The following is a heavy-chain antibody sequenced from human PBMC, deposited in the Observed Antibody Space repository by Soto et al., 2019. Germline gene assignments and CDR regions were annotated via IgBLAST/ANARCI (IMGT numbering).Heavy chain of an antibody. Sequence: QITLKESGPPLVKPTQTLTLTCTLSGFSLSTNAVGVALIRQPPGKALEWLALMYWDDDNRYSPSLKSRLTISKDTSKNQVTFTMVNMDPVDTGTYYCVHTSGWKHTTWGQGILVTVSS. CDR3: VHTSGWKHTT. CDR1: GFSLSTNAVG. J-gene: IGHJ5*02. V-gene: IGHV2-5*02. D-gene: IGHD1-1*01. CDR2: MYWDDDN.